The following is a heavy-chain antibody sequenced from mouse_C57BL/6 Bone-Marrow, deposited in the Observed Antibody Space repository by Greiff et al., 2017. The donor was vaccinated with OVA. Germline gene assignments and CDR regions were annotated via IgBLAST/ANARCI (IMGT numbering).Heavy chain of an antibody. CDR2: IYPGDGDT. CDR3: ARESPFITTGRGSLDY. V-gene: IGHV1-82*01. D-gene: IGHD1-1*01. CDR1: GYAFSSSW. J-gene: IGHJ2*01. Sequence: QVQLQQSGPELVKPGASVKISCKASGYAFSSSWMNWVKQRPGKGLEWIGRIYPGDGDTNYNGKFKGKATLTADKSSSTAYMQLSSLTSEDSAVYFCARESPFITTGRGSLDYWGQGTTLTVSS.